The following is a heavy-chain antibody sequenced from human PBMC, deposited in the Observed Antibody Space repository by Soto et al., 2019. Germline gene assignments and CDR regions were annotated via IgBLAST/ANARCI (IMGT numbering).Heavy chain of an antibody. D-gene: IGHD2-21*02. Sequence: GGSLRLSCAASGFTFSSYSTNWVRQAPGKGLEWVSYISSSSSTIYYADSVKGRFTISRDNAKNSLYLQMNSLRDEDTAVYYCARSGVVVTAIPDYYFDYWGQGTLVTVSS. CDR1: GFTFSSYS. CDR3: ARSGVVVTAIPDYYFDY. CDR2: ISSSSSTI. V-gene: IGHV3-48*02. J-gene: IGHJ4*02.